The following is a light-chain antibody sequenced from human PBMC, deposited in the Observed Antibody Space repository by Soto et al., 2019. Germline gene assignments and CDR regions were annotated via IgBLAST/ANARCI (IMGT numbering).Light chain of an antibody. CDR2: DVT. J-gene: IGLJ2*01. CDR1: SNDVGAYNF. CDR3: CSYAGISTVL. Sequence: QSALTQPRSVSGSPGQSVTISCTGTSNDVGAYNFVSWYQQPPGKAPKLMIYDVTKRPSGVPDRFSGSKSDNTASLTISGLQAVDEADYYCCSYAGISTVLFGGGTTLTVL. V-gene: IGLV2-11*01.